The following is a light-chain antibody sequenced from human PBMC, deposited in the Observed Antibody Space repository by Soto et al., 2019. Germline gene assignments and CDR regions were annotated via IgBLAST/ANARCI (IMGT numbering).Light chain of an antibody. J-gene: IGLJ2*01. V-gene: IGLV1-36*01. CDR2: YDD. Sequence: QSVLTQPPSVSEAPRQRVTISCSGSSSNVGNNAVNSYQQLPGKAPKLLIYYDDLLPSGVSDRFSGSKSGTSASLAISGLQSEDEAYYYCAVWDDSLNGVVFGGGTKLTVL. CDR1: SSNVGNNA. CDR3: AVWDDSLNGVV.